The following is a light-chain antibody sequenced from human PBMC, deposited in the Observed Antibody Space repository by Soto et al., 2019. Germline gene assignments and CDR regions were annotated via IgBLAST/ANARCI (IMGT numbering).Light chain of an antibody. J-gene: IGKJ4*01. V-gene: IGKV3-15*01. CDR1: QSISSN. CDR2: RTS. CDR3: QQYNNWPRAT. Sequence: MTQSPSTLSASVGDRVTITCRASQSISSNLAWYQQKPGQAPGLLMFRTSSRATGFPARFSGSGSGTEFNLTISSLQSEDFGVYYCQQYNNWPRATFGGGTKVDI.